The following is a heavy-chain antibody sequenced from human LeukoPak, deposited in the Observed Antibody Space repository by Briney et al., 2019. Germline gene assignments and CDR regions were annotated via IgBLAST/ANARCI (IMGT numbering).Heavy chain of an antibody. V-gene: IGHV1-69*04. D-gene: IGHD3-22*01. CDR2: IIPILGIA. Sequence: GASVKVSCKASGGTFSSYAISWVRQAPGQGLEWMGRIIPILGIANYAQKFQGRVTITEDKSTSTAYMELSSLSSEDTAVYYCARDYYDSSGYYSSDYWGQGTLVTVSS. CDR1: GGTFSSYA. CDR3: ARDYYDSSGYYSSDY. J-gene: IGHJ4*02.